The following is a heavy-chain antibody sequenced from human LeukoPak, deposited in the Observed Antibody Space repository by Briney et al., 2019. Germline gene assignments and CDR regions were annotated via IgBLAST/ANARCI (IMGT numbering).Heavy chain of an antibody. CDR3: ARGSGSYDY. V-gene: IGHV4-59*01. CDR1: GGSISSYY. CDR2: IYYRGST. J-gene: IGHJ4*02. Sequence: SETLSLTCTVPGGSISSYYWSWIRQPPGKGLEWIGDIYYRGSTNYNPSLNSRVTISVDTSKNQFSLKVSSVTAADTAVYYCARGSGSYDYWGQGTLVTVSS. D-gene: IGHD1-26*01.